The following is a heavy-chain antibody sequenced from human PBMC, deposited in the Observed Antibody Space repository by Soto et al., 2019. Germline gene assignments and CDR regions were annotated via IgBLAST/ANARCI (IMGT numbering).Heavy chain of an antibody. D-gene: IGHD1-1*01. J-gene: IGHJ4*02. V-gene: IGHV1-69*02. CDR3: ARGNWNDGIPRSHFDY. Sequence: QVQLVQSGAEVKKPGSSVKVSCKASGGTFSSYTISWVRQAPGQGLEWMGRIIPIPGIANYAQKFQGRVTITADKSTSTAYMELSSLRSEDTAVYYCARGNWNDGIPRSHFDYWGQGTLVTVSS. CDR2: IIPIPGIA. CDR1: GGTFSSYT.